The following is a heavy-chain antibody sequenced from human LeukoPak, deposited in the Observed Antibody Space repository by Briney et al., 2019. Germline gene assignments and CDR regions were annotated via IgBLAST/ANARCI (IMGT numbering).Heavy chain of an antibody. J-gene: IGHJ4*02. CDR3: ARAKNRLGIRSQFDY. Sequence: PSETLSLTCTVSGGTLNSYYWSWIRQPPGPGLEWIGYIYYSGTTSYYPSFKSRVTIPLATSKNQFSLKLKSVTAADTAMYYCARAKNRLGIRSQFDYWGQGALVTVSS. V-gene: IGHV4-59*01. CDR2: IYYSGTT. D-gene: IGHD7-27*01. CDR1: GGTLNSYY.